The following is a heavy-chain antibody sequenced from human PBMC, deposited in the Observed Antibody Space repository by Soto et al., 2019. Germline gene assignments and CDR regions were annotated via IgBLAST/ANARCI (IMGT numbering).Heavy chain of an antibody. CDR1: GYTFTGYY. CDR2: INPNSGGT. CDR3: ARGKVAHRPSYYYYYGMDV. J-gene: IGHJ6*02. D-gene: IGHD1-26*01. V-gene: IGHV1-2*04. Sequence: ASVKVSCKASGYTFTGYYMHWVRQAPGQGLEWMGWINPNSGGTNYAQKFQGWVTMTRDTSISTAYMELSRLRSDDTAVYYCARGKVAHRPSYYYYYGMDVWGQGTMVTVSS.